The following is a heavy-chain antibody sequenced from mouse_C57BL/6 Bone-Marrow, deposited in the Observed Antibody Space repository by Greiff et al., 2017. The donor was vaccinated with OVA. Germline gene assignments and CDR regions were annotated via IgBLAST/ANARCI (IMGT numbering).Heavy chain of an antibody. V-gene: IGHV1-81*01. J-gene: IGHJ4*01. Sequence: QVQLQQSGAELARPGASVKLSCKASGYTFTSYGISWVKQRTGQGLEWIGEIYPRSGNTYYNEKFKGKATLTADKSSSTAYMELRSLTSEDSAVYYCARKGVEYAMDYWGQGTSVTVSS. CDR3: ARKGVEYAMDY. D-gene: IGHD1-1*01. CDR2: IYPRSGNT. CDR1: GYTFTSYG.